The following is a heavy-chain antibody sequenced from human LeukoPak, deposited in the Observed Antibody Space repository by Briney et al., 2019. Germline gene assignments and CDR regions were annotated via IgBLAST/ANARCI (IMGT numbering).Heavy chain of an antibody. CDR2: ISGSGGST. J-gene: IGHJ4*02. Sequence: GGSLRLSCAASGFTFDINAMSWVRQAPGKGLEWVSGISGSGGSTYYADSVKGRFTISRDNSKNTLYLQMNSLRAEDTAVYYCAKGISTSRLGLDYWGQGTLVTVSS. V-gene: IGHV3-23*01. CDR3: AKGISTSRLGLDY. CDR1: GFTFDINA. D-gene: IGHD2-2*01.